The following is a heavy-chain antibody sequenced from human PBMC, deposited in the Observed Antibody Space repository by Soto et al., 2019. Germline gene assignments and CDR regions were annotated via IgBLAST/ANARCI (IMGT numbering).Heavy chain of an antibody. Sequence: QVQLQESGPGLVKPSQTLSLTCTVSGASISSADYYWTWIRQPPGKGLEWIGYIYYSGSTYYNPSLKSRVTISVDTSRNQFSLKLRSVTAADTAVYYCARVPTVTTCFDYWGQGTLVTVSS. CDR3: ARVPTVTTCFDY. CDR2: IYYSGST. V-gene: IGHV4-30-4*01. J-gene: IGHJ4*02. CDR1: GASISSADYY. D-gene: IGHD4-17*01.